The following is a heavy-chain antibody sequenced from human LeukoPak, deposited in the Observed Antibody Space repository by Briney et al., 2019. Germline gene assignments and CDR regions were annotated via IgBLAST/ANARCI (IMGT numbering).Heavy chain of an antibody. J-gene: IGHJ4*02. CDR3: ARGNNYYDSSGHLDY. Sequence: GGSLRLSCAASGFTFSDYYMSWIRQAPGKGLEWVSAISGSGGSTYYADSVKGRFTISRDNAKNSLYLQMNGLRAEDTAVYYCARGNNYYDSSGHLDYWGQGTLVTVSS. CDR2: ISGSGGST. D-gene: IGHD3-22*01. V-gene: IGHV3-11*01. CDR1: GFTFSDYY.